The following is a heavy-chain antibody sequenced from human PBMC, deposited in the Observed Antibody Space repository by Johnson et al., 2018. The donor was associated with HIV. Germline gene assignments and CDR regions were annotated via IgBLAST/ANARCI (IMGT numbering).Heavy chain of an antibody. CDR1: GFNFDDYG. CDR3: ATDRGYYDSSGYSRVFDI. D-gene: IGHD3-22*01. V-gene: IGHV3-15*01. J-gene: IGHJ3*02. CDR2: ITSKTDGGTI. Sequence: VQLMESGGGVVRPGGSLRLSCAASGFNFDDYGMSWVRQAPGKGLEWVGRITSKTDGGTIDYAAPVKGRFTISRDDSKNTLYVQMNSLKTEDTAVYYCATDRGYYDSSGYSRVFDIWGQGTMVTVSS.